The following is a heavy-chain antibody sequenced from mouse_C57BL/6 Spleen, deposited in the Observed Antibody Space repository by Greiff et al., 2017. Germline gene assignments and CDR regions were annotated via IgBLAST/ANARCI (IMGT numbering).Heavy chain of an antibody. CDR1: GYTFTSYW. CDR3: ARDYGSSYPFAY. V-gene: IGHV1-52*01. CDR2: IDPSDSET. D-gene: IGHD1-1*01. Sequence: VQLQQPGAELVRPGSSVKLSCKASGYTFTSYWMHWVKQRPIQGLEWIGNIDPSDSETHYNQKVKDKATLTVDKSSITAYMQRSSLTSYDSAFYYCARDYGSSYPFAYWGQGTLVTVSS. J-gene: IGHJ3*01.